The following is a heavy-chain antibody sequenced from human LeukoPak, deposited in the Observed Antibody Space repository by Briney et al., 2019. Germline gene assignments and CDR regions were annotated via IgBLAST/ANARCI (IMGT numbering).Heavy chain of an antibody. D-gene: IGHD1-26*01. Sequence: SETLSLTCTVSGGSISSSGYYWSWIRQPPGKGLEWIGEINHSGSTNYNPSLKSRVTISVDTSKNQFSLKLSSVTAADTAVYYCARGLQVGATDYYYYYYGMDVWAKGPRSPSP. J-gene: IGHJ6*02. V-gene: IGHV4-39*07. CDR3: ARGLQVGATDYYYYYYGMDV. CDR2: INHSGST. CDR1: GGSISSSGYY.